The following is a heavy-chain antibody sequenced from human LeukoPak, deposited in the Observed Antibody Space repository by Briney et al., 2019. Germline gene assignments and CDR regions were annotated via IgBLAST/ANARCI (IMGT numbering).Heavy chain of an antibody. J-gene: IGHJ4*02. Sequence: GGSLRLSCAASGFTFSSYAMHWVRQAPGKGLEWVSGISWNGGSIGYADSVKGRFTISRDNAKNSLYLQVNSLRAVDTALYYCARGKEKTTVVSLDYWGQGTLVTVSS. CDR2: ISWNGGSI. CDR3: ARGKEKTTVVSLDY. CDR1: GFTFSSYA. V-gene: IGHV3-9*01. D-gene: IGHD4-23*01.